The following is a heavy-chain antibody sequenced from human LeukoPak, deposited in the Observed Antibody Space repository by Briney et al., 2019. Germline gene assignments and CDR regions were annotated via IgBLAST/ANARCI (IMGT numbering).Heavy chain of an antibody. CDR2: IKSKADGGTT. J-gene: IGHJ4*02. Sequence: PGGSLRLSCAASGFTFTNAWMSWVRQAPGKGLEWVGRIKSKADGGTTDYAAPVKGRFTISRDDSKTTLYLQMNSLKTEDTAVHYCTTATVVTPATYWGQGTLVTVSS. CDR3: TTATVVTPATY. D-gene: IGHD4-23*01. V-gene: IGHV3-15*01. CDR1: GFTFTNAW.